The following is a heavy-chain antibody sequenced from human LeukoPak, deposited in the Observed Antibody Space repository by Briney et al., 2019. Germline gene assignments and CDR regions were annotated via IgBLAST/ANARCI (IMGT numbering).Heavy chain of an antibody. CDR2: IKQDGSEK. D-gene: IGHD1/OR15-1a*01. Sequence: PGGSLRLSCAASGFTFSDYYMSWIRQAPGKGLEWVANIKQDGSEKNYVDSVKGRFIISRDIAKNSLYLQMNSLRAEDTAVYYCARKNNGLHDAFDIWGQGTMVTVSS. J-gene: IGHJ3*02. CDR1: GFTFSDYY. V-gene: IGHV3-7*01. CDR3: ARKNNGLHDAFDI.